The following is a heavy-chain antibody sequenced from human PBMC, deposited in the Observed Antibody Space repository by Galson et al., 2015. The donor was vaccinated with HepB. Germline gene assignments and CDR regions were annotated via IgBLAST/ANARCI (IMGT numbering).Heavy chain of an antibody. CDR2: IIPIFGTA. V-gene: IGHV1-69*13. J-gene: IGHJ6*02. CDR1: GGTFSSYA. D-gene: IGHD6-13*01. CDR3: ARGRIAAAGRDYYYGMDV. Sequence: SVKVSCKASGGTFSSYAISWVRQAPGQGLEWMGGIIPIFGTANYAQKFQGRVTITADESTSTAYMELSSLRSEDTAVYYCARGRIAAAGRDYYYGMDVWGQGTTVTVSS.